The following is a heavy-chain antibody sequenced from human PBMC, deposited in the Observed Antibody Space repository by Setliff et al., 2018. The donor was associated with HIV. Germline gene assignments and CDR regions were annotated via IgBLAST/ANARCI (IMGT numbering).Heavy chain of an antibody. CDR1: GYSFTGYY. Sequence: ASVKVSCKASGYSFTGYYMHWVRQAPGQGLEWMGRINPNSGGTNYAQKFQGRVTMTRDTSISTAYMELSSLTSEDTAVYWCARGKGVGGVIITGGLDVWGKGTTVTVSS. CDR3: ARGKGVGGVIITGGLDV. J-gene: IGHJ6*04. D-gene: IGHD3-10*01. CDR2: INPNSGGT. V-gene: IGHV1-2*06.